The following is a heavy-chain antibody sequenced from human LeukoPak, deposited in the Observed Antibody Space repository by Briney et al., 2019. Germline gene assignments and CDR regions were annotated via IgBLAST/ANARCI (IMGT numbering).Heavy chain of an antibody. Sequence: SETLSVTCTVSGGSVSNDNHCWSWIRQPPGKGLEWIGYVNYSGSTKYNPSLKSRVSISADTCRSQVSLKLSSVTAADTAVYYCARDRGGFTYGEYYFDYWGQGSLVTVSS. CDR2: VNYSGST. CDR1: GGSVSNDNHC. J-gene: IGHJ4*02. V-gene: IGHV4-61*01. D-gene: IGHD2-15*01. CDR3: ARDRGGFTYGEYYFDY.